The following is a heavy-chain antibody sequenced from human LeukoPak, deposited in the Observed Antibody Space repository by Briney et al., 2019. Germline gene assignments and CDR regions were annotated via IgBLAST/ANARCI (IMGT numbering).Heavy chain of an antibody. CDR2: ISSSSSYI. Sequence: GSLRLPCSASGFTFSSYSMNWVRQAPGKGLEWVSSISSSSSYIYYADSVKGRFTISRDNAKNSLYLQMNSLRAEDTAVYYCARVPSTGQQLATPADYWGQGALVTVSS. J-gene: IGHJ4*02. CDR3: ARVPSTGQQLATPADY. V-gene: IGHV3-21*01. D-gene: IGHD6-13*01. CDR1: GFTFSSYS.